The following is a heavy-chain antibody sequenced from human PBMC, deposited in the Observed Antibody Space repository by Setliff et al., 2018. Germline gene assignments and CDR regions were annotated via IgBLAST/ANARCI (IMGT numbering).Heavy chain of an antibody. J-gene: IGHJ6*03. CDR1: GGSISSYY. D-gene: IGHD6-19*01. V-gene: IGHV4-59*12. CDR2: IYHSGST. Sequence: SETLSLTCTVSGGSISSYYWSWIRQPPGKGLEWIGSIYHSGSTYYNPSLKSRVTISVDTSKNQFSLKLNSVTAADMAVYYCAREQWLDPPGYYYMDVWAKGTTVTVSS. CDR3: AREQWLDPPGYYYMDV.